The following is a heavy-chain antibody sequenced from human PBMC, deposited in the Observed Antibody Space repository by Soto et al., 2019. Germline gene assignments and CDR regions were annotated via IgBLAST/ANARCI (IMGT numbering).Heavy chain of an antibody. D-gene: IGHD6-19*01. CDR3: ARWGRVAGTRYGMDV. V-gene: IGHV4-39*01. Sequence: QLQLQESGPGLVKPSETLSLTCTVSGGSISSSSYYWGWIRQPPGKGLEWIGSIYYSGSTYYNPSLKSRVTISVDTSKNQFSLKLSSVTAADTAVYYCARWGRVAGTRYGMDVWGQGTPVTVSS. CDR1: GGSISSSSYY. CDR2: IYYSGST. J-gene: IGHJ6*02.